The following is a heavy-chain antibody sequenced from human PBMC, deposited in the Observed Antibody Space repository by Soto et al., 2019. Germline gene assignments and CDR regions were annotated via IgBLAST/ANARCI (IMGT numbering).Heavy chain of an antibody. CDR1: GGTLSSYA. Sequence: SVKASSKASGGTLSSYAITWVRQAPGQGLEWMGGIIPIFGTANYAQKFQGRVTITADESTSTAYMELSSLRSEDTAVYYCAREPGEGYYYDSSGFPVWGQGTMVTVSS. V-gene: IGHV1-69*13. CDR3: AREPGEGYYYDSSGFPV. J-gene: IGHJ3*01. D-gene: IGHD3-22*01. CDR2: IIPIFGTA.